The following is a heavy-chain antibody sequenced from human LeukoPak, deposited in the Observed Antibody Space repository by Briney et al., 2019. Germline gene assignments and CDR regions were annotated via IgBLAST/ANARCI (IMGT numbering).Heavy chain of an antibody. V-gene: IGHV3-20*04. Sequence: GGSLRLSCAASGFTFDDYGMSWVRHAPGKGREWVSGINWNGGSTVYADSVKGRFTISRDIAKNSLYLQMNCPRAEDTALYYCARAAGTGYYYYMDVWGKGTTVTVSS. CDR1: GFTFDDYG. CDR2: INWNGGST. CDR3: ARAAGTGYYYYMDV. J-gene: IGHJ6*03. D-gene: IGHD1-1*01.